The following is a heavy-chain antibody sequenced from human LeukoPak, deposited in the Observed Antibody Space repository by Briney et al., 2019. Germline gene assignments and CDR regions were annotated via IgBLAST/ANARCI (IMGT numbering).Heavy chain of an antibody. CDR3: ARDKVVGATYLDY. Sequence: GGSLRLSCAASGFTFSNYWMSWGRQAPGKGLEWVANIKQDGSEKYYVDSVKGRFTISRDNAKNSVYLQMNSLRAEDTAVYYCARDKVVGATYLDYWGQGTLVTVSS. V-gene: IGHV3-7*01. CDR1: GFTFSNYW. D-gene: IGHD2-15*01. CDR2: IKQDGSEK. J-gene: IGHJ4*02.